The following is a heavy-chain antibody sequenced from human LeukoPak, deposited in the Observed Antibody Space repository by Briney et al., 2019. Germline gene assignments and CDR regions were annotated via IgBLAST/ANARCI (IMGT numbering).Heavy chain of an antibody. V-gene: IGHV4-39*01. Sequence: PSETLSLTCTVSGGSISSSSYYWGWIRQPPGKGLEWIGSIYYSGSTYYNPSLKSRVTISVDTSKNQFSLKLSSVTAADTAVYYCARHLRRPRGGITMVRGFDPWGQGTLVTVSS. J-gene: IGHJ5*02. CDR3: ARHLRRPRGGITMVRGFDP. CDR1: GGSISSSSYY. D-gene: IGHD3-10*01. CDR2: IYYSGST.